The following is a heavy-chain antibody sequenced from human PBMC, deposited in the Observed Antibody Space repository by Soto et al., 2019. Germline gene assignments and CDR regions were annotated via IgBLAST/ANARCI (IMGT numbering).Heavy chain of an antibody. CDR2: INHSGST. CDR1: GGSFSGYY. J-gene: IGHJ4*02. CDR3: ARSIVVVPAARLGTVVDY. V-gene: IGHV4-34*01. Sequence: QVQLQQWGAGLLKPSETLSLTCAVYGGSFSGYYWSWIRQPPGKGLEWIGEINHSGSTNYNPSLKSRVTISVDTSKNQFSLKLSSVTAADTAVYYCARSIVVVPAARLGTVVDYWGQGTLVTVSS. D-gene: IGHD2-2*01.